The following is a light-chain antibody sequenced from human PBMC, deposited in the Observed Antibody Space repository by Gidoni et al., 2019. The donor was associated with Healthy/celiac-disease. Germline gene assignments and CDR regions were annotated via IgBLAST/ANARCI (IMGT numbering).Light chain of an antibody. J-gene: IGKJ4*01. Sequence: IVLTQSPGTLSLSPGERATLSCRASQSVSSSYLAWYQQKPGQAPRLPIYGASSRATGIPDRFSGSRSGTDFTLTVSRLEPEDFAVYYCQQYGSSPLTFGGXAKVEIK. CDR2: GAS. V-gene: IGKV3-20*01. CDR1: QSVSSSY. CDR3: QQYGSSPLT.